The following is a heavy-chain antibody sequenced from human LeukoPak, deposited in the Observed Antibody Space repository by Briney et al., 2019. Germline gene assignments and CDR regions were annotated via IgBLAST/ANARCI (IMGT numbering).Heavy chain of an antibody. CDR1: GGSISSGGYY. CDR3: ATSSSGIAASFDI. Sequence: SETLSLTCTVSGGSISSGGYYWSWIRQPPGKGLEWIGYIYHSGSTYYNPSLKSRVTISVDRSKNQFSLKLSSVTAADTAVYYCATSSSGIAASFDIWGQGTMVTVSS. D-gene: IGHD6-13*01. V-gene: IGHV4-30-2*01. CDR2: IYHSGST. J-gene: IGHJ3*02.